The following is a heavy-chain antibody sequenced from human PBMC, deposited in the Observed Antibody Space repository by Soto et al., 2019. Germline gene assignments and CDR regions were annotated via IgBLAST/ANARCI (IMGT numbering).Heavy chain of an antibody. CDR1: GFTFSSYA. D-gene: IGHD3-22*01. Sequence: GGSLRLSCAASGFTFSSYAMSWVRQAPGKGLEWVSAISGSGGSTYYADSVKGRFTISRDNSKNTLYLQMNSLRAEDTAVYYCAKDREYYYDSSGYSMDVWGQGTTVTVSS. CDR3: AKDREYYYDSSGYSMDV. V-gene: IGHV3-23*01. CDR2: ISGSGGST. J-gene: IGHJ6*02.